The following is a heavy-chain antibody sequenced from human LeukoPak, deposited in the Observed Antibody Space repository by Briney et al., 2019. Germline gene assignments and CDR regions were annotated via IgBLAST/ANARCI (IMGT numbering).Heavy chain of an antibody. Sequence: ASVKVSCKASGGTFSSYAISWVRQAPGQGLEWMGRIIPILGIANYAQKFQGRVTITADKSTSTVYMELSSLRSEDTAVYYCARGHYDSSGYYPFDYWGQGTLVTVSS. V-gene: IGHV1-69*04. CDR3: ARGHYDSSGYYPFDY. D-gene: IGHD3-22*01. J-gene: IGHJ4*02. CDR2: IIPILGIA. CDR1: GGTFSSYA.